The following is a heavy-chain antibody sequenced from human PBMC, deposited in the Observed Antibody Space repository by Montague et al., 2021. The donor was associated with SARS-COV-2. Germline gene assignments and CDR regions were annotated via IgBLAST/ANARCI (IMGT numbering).Heavy chain of an antibody. Sequence: SLRLSCAASGFTFTSYAMNWVRQAPGKGLEALSVISSDGSYKYYADSVKGRFTISRDNSKNTLYLQMNSLRPEDTAVYYCARDLLRNTGGFDSWGQGTLVTVSS. J-gene: IGHJ4*02. V-gene: IGHV3-30-3*01. CDR1: GFTFTSYA. CDR3: ARDLLRNTGGFDS. CDR2: ISSDGSYK. D-gene: IGHD2-8*02.